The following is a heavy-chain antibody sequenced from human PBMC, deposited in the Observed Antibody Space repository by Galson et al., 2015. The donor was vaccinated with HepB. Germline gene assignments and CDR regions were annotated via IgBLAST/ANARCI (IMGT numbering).Heavy chain of an antibody. D-gene: IGHD2-21*01. CDR2: IYNGDET. Sequence: SLRLSCAASGFAVSSKFMNWVRQAPGKGLEWVSIIYNGDETVYGDSVKGRFTISRDNSKNTLYLEMNSLRVEDTAVYYCAREMCGDEPNCLSYHYMDVWGRGTTVTVSS. CDR3: AREMCGDEPNCLSYHYMDV. CDR1: GFAVSSKF. V-gene: IGHV3-66*01. J-gene: IGHJ6*03.